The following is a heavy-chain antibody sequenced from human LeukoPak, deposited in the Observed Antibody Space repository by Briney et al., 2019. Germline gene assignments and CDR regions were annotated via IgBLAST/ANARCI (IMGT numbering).Heavy chain of an antibody. Sequence: SSETLSLTCTVSGGSISSSSYYWGWIRQPPGKGLEWIGSIYYSGSTYYNPSLKSRVTISVDTSKNQFSLKLSPVTAADTAVYYCARHGVSIAARPYYWGQGTLVTVSS. J-gene: IGHJ4*02. CDR2: IYYSGST. V-gene: IGHV4-39*01. D-gene: IGHD6-6*01. CDR1: GGSISSSSYY. CDR3: ARHGVSIAARPYY.